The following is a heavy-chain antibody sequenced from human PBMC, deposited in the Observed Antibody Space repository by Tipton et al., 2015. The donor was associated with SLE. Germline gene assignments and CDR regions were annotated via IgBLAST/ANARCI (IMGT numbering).Heavy chain of an antibody. CDR1: GFSLSSYS. J-gene: IGHJ4*02. V-gene: IGHV3-48*01. CDR2: ISGSSSSI. Sequence: SLRLSCAASGFSLSSYSMNWVRQAPGKGLEWLSYISGSSSSIHYADSVKGRFTISRDNAENSLYLQMNSLRAEDTAVYYCTRDALADDNWGQGTLVTVSS. CDR3: TRDALADDN.